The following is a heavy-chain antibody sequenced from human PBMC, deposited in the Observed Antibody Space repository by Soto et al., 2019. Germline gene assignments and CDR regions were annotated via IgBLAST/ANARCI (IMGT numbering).Heavy chain of an antibody. CDR2: ISHSGST. D-gene: IGHD4-17*01. V-gene: IGHV4-4*02. Sequence: QVQLQESGPGLVKPSGTLSLTCAVSSGSISSSNWWSWVRQPPGKGLEWIWEISHSGSTNYNPSLKSRVTISVDKSKNQFSLKLSSVTAADTAVYYCARNPSTVTTGPYYFDYWGQGTLVTVSS. CDR3: ARNPSTVTTGPYYFDY. J-gene: IGHJ4*02. CDR1: SGSISSSNW.